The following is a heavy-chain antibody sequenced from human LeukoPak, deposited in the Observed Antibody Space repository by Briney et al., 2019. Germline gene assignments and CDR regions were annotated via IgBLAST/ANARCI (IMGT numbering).Heavy chain of an antibody. CDR3: ARDSRTGYAKFEH. D-gene: IGHD5-12*01. CDR1: GFTVGSNY. J-gene: IGHJ4*02. Sequence: EGSLRLSCAASGFTVGSNYMNWVRQAPGKGLEWVSVIYIGDSTYYADSVKDRFTISRDNSKNTLYLQMNSLRVEDTAVYYCARDSRTGYAKFEHWGQGTLVTVSS. CDR2: IYIGDST. V-gene: IGHV3-66*01.